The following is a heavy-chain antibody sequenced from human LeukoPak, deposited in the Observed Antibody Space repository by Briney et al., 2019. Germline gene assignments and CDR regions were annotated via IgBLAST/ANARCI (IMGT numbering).Heavy chain of an antibody. CDR3: ARAVHYSGTSDQYTGGWYYFDF. V-gene: IGHV4-59*01. CDR2: INYSGSS. Sequence: SETLSLTCTVSGDSINNYYWSWIRQPPGKGLEWIGNINYSGSSNSNPSLKSRATISVDMSRKHFFLDLISVTAADTTVYYCARAVHYSGTSDQYTGGWYYFDFWGQGTRVTVSS. CDR1: GDSINNYY. D-gene: IGHD3-10*01. J-gene: IGHJ4*02.